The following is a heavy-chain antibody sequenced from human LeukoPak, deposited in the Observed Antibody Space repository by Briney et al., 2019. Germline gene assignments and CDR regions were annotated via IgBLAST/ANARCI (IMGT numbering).Heavy chain of an antibody. V-gene: IGHV3-7*01. D-gene: IGHD2-21*02. CDR3: AREVTASSFDI. Sequence: GGSLRLSCAASGVTLSSYAMSWARQAPGRGLEWVGNINQDGSQNSSVDSVKGRFTISRDNAKNSLYLQMNSLGAEDTALYYCAREVTASSFDILGQGTMVTVSS. J-gene: IGHJ3*02. CDR2: INQDGSQN. CDR1: GVTLSSYA.